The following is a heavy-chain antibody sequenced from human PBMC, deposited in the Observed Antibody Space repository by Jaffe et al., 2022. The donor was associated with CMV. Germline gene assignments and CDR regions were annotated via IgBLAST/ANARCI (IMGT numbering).Heavy chain of an antibody. D-gene: IGHD1-26*01. J-gene: IGHJ2*01. Sequence: QVQLQESGPGLVKPSETLSLTCTVSGGSINNYYWNWLRQPPGKGLEWIGFIHYSGSTKFNPSLRSRVTISVDTSKNQFSLNMRSVTAADTAVYFCVRGNKWDWHFDLWGRGTLVTVSS. CDR1: GGSINNYY. V-gene: IGHV4-59*01. CDR2: IHYSGST. CDR3: VRGNKWDWHFDL.